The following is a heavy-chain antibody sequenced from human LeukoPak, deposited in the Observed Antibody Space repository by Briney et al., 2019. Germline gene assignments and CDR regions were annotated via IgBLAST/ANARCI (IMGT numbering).Heavy chain of an antibody. CDR1: GFTFSSYS. CDR3: ARDGFNDRSGDNDGFDM. Sequence: PGGSLRLSCAASGFTFSSYSMNWVRQAPGKGLEWVSAISGSGGSTYYADSVKGRFTISRDNSKNTLYLQMNSLRAEDTAVYYCARDGFNDRSGDNDGFDMWGQGTMVTVSS. V-gene: IGHV3-23*01. D-gene: IGHD1-1*01. CDR2: ISGSGGST. J-gene: IGHJ3*02.